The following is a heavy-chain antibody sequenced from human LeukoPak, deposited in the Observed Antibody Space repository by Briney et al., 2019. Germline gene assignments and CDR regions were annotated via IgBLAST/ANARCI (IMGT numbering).Heavy chain of an antibody. D-gene: IGHD3-16*01. CDR1: GGSISGHY. V-gene: IGHV4-59*11. Sequence: SETLSLTCCVSGGSISGHYWTWIRQPPGKGLEWIGQIHYTGKPDYNPSLKSRITISVDTSKNQVSLQVSSVTAADSAIYYCARFGVDYDMDVWGHGTTVTVFS. CDR3: ARFGVDYDMDV. J-gene: IGHJ6*02. CDR2: IHYTGKP.